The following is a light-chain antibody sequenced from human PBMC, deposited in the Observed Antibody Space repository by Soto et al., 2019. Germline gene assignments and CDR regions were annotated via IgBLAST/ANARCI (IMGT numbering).Light chain of an antibody. CDR2: AVS. J-gene: IGLJ1*01. CDR1: SSDVGLYDY. V-gene: IGLV2-14*01. Sequence: QSALPQPASVSGSPGQSITISCTGTSSDVGLYDYVSWYQQHPGKAPQLMIYAVSNRPSGVSNRFSASKSGNTASLFISGLQAEEEADYYCSSYTSDSSYVFGSGTKVTVL. CDR3: SSYTSDSSYV.